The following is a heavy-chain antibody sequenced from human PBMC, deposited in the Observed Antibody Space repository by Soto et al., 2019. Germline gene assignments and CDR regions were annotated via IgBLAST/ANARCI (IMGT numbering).Heavy chain of an antibody. CDR1: GGTFSSYA. CDR3: ARVGDVPDYYDSSGYYSGSLSY. D-gene: IGHD3-22*01. Sequence: SVKVSCKASGGTFSSYAISWVRQAPGQGLEWMGGIIPIFGTANYAQKFQGRVTITADESTSTAYMELSSLRSEDTAVYYCARVGDVPDYYDSSGYYSGSLSYWGQGTLVTVSS. J-gene: IGHJ4*02. V-gene: IGHV1-69*13. CDR2: IIPIFGTA.